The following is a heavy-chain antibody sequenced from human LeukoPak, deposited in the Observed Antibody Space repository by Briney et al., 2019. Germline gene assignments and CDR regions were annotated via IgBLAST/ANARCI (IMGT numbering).Heavy chain of an antibody. Sequence: SETLSLTCTVSGGSISGGGSYWSWIRQHPGKGLEWIGYIHYSGSAASYNPSLKSRVTISVDTSSNQFSLKLSSVTAADTAVYYCAGKLDSSGPLFDYWGQGTLVTVSS. D-gene: IGHD3-22*01. V-gene: IGHV4-31*03. CDR1: GGSISGGGSY. CDR3: AGKLDSSGPLFDY. J-gene: IGHJ4*02. CDR2: IHYSGSAA.